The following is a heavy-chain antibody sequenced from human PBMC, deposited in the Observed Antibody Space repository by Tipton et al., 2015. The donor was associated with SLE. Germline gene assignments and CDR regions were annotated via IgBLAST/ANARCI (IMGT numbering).Heavy chain of an antibody. V-gene: IGHV4-39*07. CDR1: GGSIYTSAYY. Sequence: TLSLTCTVSGGSIYTSAYYWGWIRQPPGKGLEWIGSIYSGGSTYYNPSLKSRVTISVDTSKNQFSLKLSSVTAADTAVYYCARGRYYFDYWGQGTLVTVSS. J-gene: IGHJ4*02. CDR2: IYSGGST. CDR3: ARGRYYFDY.